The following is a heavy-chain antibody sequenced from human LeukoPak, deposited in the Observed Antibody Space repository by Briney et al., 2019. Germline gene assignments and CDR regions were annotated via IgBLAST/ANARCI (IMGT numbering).Heavy chain of an antibody. Sequence: GGSLRLSCEASEFTFTTYWMSWVRQAPGKGLEWVADIKQDGSEIYYGDSVKGLFTISRDNAQHSVYLQMKSLRAEGTAVYYCARLSEMLRGPEVIYYFEHWGQGTLVTVSS. D-gene: IGHD3-10*01. CDR3: ARLSEMLRGPEVIYYFEH. J-gene: IGHJ4*02. CDR2: IKQDGSEI. CDR1: EFTFTTYW. V-gene: IGHV3-7*01.